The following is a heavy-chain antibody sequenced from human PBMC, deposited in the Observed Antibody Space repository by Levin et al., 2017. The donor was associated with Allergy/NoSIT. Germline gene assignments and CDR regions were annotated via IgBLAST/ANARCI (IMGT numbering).Heavy chain of an antibody. CDR3: ARGAKDWELTVSADY. V-gene: IGHV3-11*04. J-gene: IGHJ4*02. CDR2: IGPSGGPT. Sequence: GESLKISCAGSRFKFGDYWMSWIRLAPGKGLEWVSYIGPSGGPTSYADSVKGRFTVSRDNDNNLVFLQMDSLRHEDTAMYFCARGAKDWELTVSADYWGQGTKVTVSS. CDR1: RFKFGDYW. D-gene: IGHD4-17*01.